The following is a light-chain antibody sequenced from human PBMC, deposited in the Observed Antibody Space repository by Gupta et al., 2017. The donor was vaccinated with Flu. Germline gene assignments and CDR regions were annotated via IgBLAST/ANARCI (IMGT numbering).Light chain of an antibody. Sequence: QSALTQPASVSGSPGQSITISCTGTSSDVGGYNYVSWYQQHPGKAPKLMIYEVSNRPSGVSKRFSGSKSGNKASLTISGLQAEDEADEDCSSYTRSSTVVFGGGTKRTVL. J-gene: IGLJ2*01. V-gene: IGLV2-14*01. CDR2: EVS. CDR1: SSDVGGYNY. CDR3: SSYTRSSTVV.